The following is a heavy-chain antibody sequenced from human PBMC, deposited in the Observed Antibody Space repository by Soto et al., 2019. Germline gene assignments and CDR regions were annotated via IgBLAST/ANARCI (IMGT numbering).Heavy chain of an antibody. CDR1: GYTFTSYG. J-gene: IGHJ4*02. Sequence: ASVKVSCKASGYTFTSYGISWVRQAPGQGLEWMGWISAYNGNTNYAQKLQGRVTMTTDTSTSTAYMELRSLRSDDTAVYYCARNKSPAMQAFRPLLQTLEVENSFDYWGQGPLVTVSS. V-gene: IGHV1-18*04. CDR3: ARNKSPAMQAFRPLLQTLEVENSFDY. CDR2: ISAYNGNT. D-gene: IGHD5-18*01.